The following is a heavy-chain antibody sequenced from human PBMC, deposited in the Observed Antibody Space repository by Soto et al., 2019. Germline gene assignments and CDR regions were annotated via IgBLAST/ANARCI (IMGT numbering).Heavy chain of an antibody. J-gene: IGHJ5*02. V-gene: IGHV4-38-2*02. D-gene: IGHD4-4*01. CDR2: IYHSGST. CDR1: GYSISSGYY. CDR3: ARDGATVTTLVAWFDP. Sequence: PSETLSLTCAVSGYSISSGYYWGWIRQPPGKGLEWIGSIYHSGSTYYNPSLKSRVTISVDTSKNQFSLKLSSVTAADTAVYYCARDGATVTTLVAWFDPGGQGTLVTVSS.